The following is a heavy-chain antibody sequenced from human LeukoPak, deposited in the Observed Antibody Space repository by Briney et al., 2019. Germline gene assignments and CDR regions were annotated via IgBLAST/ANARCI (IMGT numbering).Heavy chain of an antibody. CDR1: GFTFSSYW. CDR3: ARDRDRGFDY. V-gene: IGHV3-7*03. D-gene: IGHD3-10*01. CDR2: INHNGNVN. J-gene: IGHJ4*02. Sequence: GGSLRLSCAASGFTFSSYWMNWARQAPGKGLEWVASINHNGNVNYYVDSVKGRFTISRDNAKNSLYLQMSNLRADDTAVYHCARDRDRGFDYWGQGTLVTVSS.